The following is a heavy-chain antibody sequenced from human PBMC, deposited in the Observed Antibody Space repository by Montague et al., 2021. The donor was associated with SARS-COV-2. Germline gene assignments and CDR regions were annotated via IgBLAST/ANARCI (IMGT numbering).Heavy chain of an antibody. CDR1: SGSLRNYY. J-gene: IGHJ2*01. D-gene: IGHD1-1*01. V-gene: IGHV4-34*01. CDR2: IRLPGGS. CDR3: ARAGSQRFFEF. Sequence: SETLSLICAVTSGSLRNYYWSWIRLPPGKGLEWIGEIRLPGGSNYNPSLTGRVTISLDTSNNQVSLSLNPVTAADTAVYYCARAGSQRFFEFWGRGTLVTGSS.